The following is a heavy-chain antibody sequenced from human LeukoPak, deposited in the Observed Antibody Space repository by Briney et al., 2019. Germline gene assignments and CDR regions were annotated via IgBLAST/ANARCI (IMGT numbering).Heavy chain of an antibody. Sequence: SVKVSCKASGFTFTSSAVQWVRQARGQRLEWIGWIVVGSGNTNYAQKFQERVTSTRDMSTSTAYMELSSLRSEDTAVYYCAAEQQVGATNWFDPWGQGTLVTVSS. CDR2: IVVGSGNT. CDR1: GFTFTSSA. V-gene: IGHV1-58*01. D-gene: IGHD1-26*01. CDR3: AAEQQVGATNWFDP. J-gene: IGHJ5*02.